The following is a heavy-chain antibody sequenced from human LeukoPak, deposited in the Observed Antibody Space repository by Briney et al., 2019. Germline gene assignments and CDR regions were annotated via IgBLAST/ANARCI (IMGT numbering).Heavy chain of an antibody. D-gene: IGHD3-22*01. V-gene: IGHV3-23*01. CDR1: GFTFSSYA. Sequence: HPGGSLRLSCAASGFTFSSYAMSWVRQAPGKGREWVSAISGSGGSTYYADSVKGRFTISRDNSKNTLYLQMNSLRAEDTAVYYCAKALNYYDSSGYYTPVDYWGHGTLVTVSS. CDR2: ISGSGGST. J-gene: IGHJ4*01. CDR3: AKALNYYDSSGYYTPVDY.